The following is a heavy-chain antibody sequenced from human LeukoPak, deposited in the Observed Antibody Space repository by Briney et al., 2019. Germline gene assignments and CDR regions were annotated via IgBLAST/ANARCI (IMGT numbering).Heavy chain of an antibody. D-gene: IGHD5-18*01. CDR2: ILDDGTNK. J-gene: IGHJ4*02. CDR3: ARDLSGVAGYTYGRGIDY. Sequence: GGSLRLSCAASGFIFSSHGLHWVRQAPCKGLEWVAVILDDGTNKYYADSVKGRFTISRDNSKNTVYLQMNSLRVEDTAVYYCARDLSGVAGYTYGRGIDYWGQGTLVTVSS. CDR1: GFIFSSHG. V-gene: IGHV3-30*03.